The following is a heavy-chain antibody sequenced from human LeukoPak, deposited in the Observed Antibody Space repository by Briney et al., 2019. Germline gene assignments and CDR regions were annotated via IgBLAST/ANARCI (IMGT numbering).Heavy chain of an antibody. D-gene: IGHD5-24*01. Sequence: GGSLRLSCAASGFTFSSYAMSWVRQAPGKGLEWVSVISGSGGNTYYADSVKGRFTISRDNSKNTLYLQMNSLRAEDTAVYYCAKVGDGYNYSPPGHWGQGTLVTV. CDR1: GFTFSSYA. CDR2: ISGSGGNT. J-gene: IGHJ4*02. CDR3: AKVGDGYNYSPPGH. V-gene: IGHV3-23*01.